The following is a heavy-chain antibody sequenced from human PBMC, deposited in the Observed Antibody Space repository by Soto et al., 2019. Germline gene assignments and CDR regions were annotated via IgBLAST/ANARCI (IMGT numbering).Heavy chain of an antibody. D-gene: IGHD4-17*01. CDR2: IYYSGST. CDR3: AGTYGDSSTWYFDY. Sequence: SETLSLTCTVSGGSISSYYWSWIRQPPGKGLEWIGYIYYSGSTNYNPSLKSRVTISVDTSKNQFSLKLSSVTAADTAVYYCAGTYGDSSTWYFDYWGQGTLVTVSS. V-gene: IGHV4-59*12. CDR1: GGSISSYY. J-gene: IGHJ4*02.